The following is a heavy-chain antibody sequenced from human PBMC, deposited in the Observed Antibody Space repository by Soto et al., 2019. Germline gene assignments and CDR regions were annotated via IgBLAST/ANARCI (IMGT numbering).Heavy chain of an antibody. CDR3: ARDLYYYDPWFYP. CDR2: ISSSSSYI. CDR1: GFTFSSYS. V-gene: IGHV3-21*01. J-gene: IGHJ5*02. Sequence: PGGSLRLSCAASGFTFSSYSMNWVRQAPGKGLEWVSSISSSSSYIYYADSVKGRFTISRDNAKNSLYLQMNSLRAEDTAVYYCARDLYYYDPWFYPRGQGTLVTVSS. D-gene: IGHD3-22*01.